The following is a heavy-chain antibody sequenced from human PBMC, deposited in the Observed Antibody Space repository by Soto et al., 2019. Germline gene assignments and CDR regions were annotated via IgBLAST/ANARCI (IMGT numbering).Heavy chain of an antibody. CDR3: ARDRITSFGVVIPSYYYGMDV. V-gene: IGHV1-18*04. J-gene: IGHJ6*02. CDR2: ISAYNGNT. CDR1: GYTFTSYG. Sequence: QVQLVQSGAEVKKPGASVKVSCKASGYTFTSYGISWVRHAPGQGLEWMGWISAYNGNTNYAQKLQGRVTMTTDTSTSEDYTELRSLRSDDTAVYSCARDRITSFGVVIPSYYYGMDVGGRGTTVIVSS. D-gene: IGHD3-3*01.